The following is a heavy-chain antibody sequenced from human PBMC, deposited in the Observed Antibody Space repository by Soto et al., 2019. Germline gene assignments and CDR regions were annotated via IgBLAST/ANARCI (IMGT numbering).Heavy chain of an antibody. V-gene: IGHV3-23*01. Sequence: PGGSLRLSCVVSGFTFRSYAMNWVRQAPGKGLEWVSGINGAGDKTFYSDTVKGRFTISRDNSKDTLYLKMNGLRFEDTAVYFFANLAGLWFGELYYVPRFDHWGQGSLVTVSS. CDR1: GFTFRSYA. J-gene: IGHJ4*02. CDR2: INGAGDKT. CDR3: ANLAGLWFGELYYVPRFDH. D-gene: IGHD3-10*01.